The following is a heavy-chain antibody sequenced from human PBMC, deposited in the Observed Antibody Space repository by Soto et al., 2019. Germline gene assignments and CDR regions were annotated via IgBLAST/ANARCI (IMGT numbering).Heavy chain of an antibody. Sequence: SVRVSCKASGGTFSSYTISWVRQAPGQGLEWMGRIIPILGIANYAQKFQGRVTITADKSTSTAYMELSSLRSEDTAVYYCARTPAHSSKGSIFDYWGQGTLVTVSS. V-gene: IGHV1-69*02. CDR2: IIPILGIA. D-gene: IGHD6-13*01. CDR3: ARTPAHSSKGSIFDY. CDR1: GGTFSSYT. J-gene: IGHJ4*02.